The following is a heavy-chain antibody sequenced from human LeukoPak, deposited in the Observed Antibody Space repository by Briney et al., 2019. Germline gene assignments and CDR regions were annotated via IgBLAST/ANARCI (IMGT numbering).Heavy chain of an antibody. V-gene: IGHV3-11*01. D-gene: IGHD2-2*01. CDR1: GFTFSDYY. CDR3: ARDWDCSSTSCLLGVDAFDI. CDR2: ISSRGSTI. J-gene: IGHJ3*02. Sequence: PGGTLRPSCAASGFTFSDYYMSWIRQAPGKGLEWVSYISSRGSTIYYADSVKGRFTISRDNAKNSLYLQMNSLRAEDTAVYYCARDWDCSSTSCLLGVDAFDIWGQGTMVTVSS.